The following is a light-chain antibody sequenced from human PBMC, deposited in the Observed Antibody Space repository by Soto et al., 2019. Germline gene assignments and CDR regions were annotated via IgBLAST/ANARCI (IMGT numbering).Light chain of an antibody. V-gene: IGKV3-11*01. Sequence: EIVLTQSPATLSLSPGERATLSCRASQSVSSYLAWYQQKPGQAPRLLIYDASNRASGIPARFSGSGSGTDFTLTISSLEPEDFVVYYCQQRSNWWTFGQGTKVDI. J-gene: IGKJ1*01. CDR1: QSVSSY. CDR2: DAS. CDR3: QQRSNWWT.